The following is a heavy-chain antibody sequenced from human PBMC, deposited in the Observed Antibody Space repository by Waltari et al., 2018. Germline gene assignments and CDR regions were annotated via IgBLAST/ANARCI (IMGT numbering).Heavy chain of an antibody. CDR1: GASVTSAFL. CDR2: IRGDGRN. D-gene: IGHD2-15*01. Sequence: QLQLRQSGPGLVKPSDSLSLTCAVSGASVTSAFLWNWVRQPPGKGLEWIGQIRGDGRNNYNPSLESRVTVSMDTLNNQFSLKVSSVTAADTAVYYCARDRGRGLYLDSWGQGTLVTVS. V-gene: IGHV4-4*02. CDR3: ARDRGRGLYLDS. J-gene: IGHJ4*02.